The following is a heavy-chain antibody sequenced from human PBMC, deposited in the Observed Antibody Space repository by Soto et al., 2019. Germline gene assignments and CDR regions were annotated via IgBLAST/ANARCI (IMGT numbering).Heavy chain of an antibody. CDR2: IWDDGIKK. J-gene: IGHJ3*02. CDR1: GFTFSHYG. CDR3: VRGGNVAGAFDI. Sequence: QVQLVESGGGVVQPGRSLRLSCAASGFTFSHYGMHWVRQAPGKGLEWVAVIWDDGIKKFYPDSVRGRFTISRDNSENTLFLQMNSLTAKDTAIYYCVRGGNVAGAFDIWGQGTMVTVSS. D-gene: IGHD3-16*01. V-gene: IGHV3-33*01.